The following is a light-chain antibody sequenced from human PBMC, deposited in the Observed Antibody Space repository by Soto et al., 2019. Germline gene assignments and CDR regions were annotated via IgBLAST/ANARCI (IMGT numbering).Light chain of an antibody. J-gene: IGKJ4*01. CDR1: QSVSSN. Sequence: ELMMTQPPVTLSLSPGERATLSCRASQSVSSNLAWYQQKPGQAPRLLIYDTSTRATGVPTRFSGSRSGAEFTLTINSLQSEDFAVYYCQPYNNWPLTFGGGTKVDIK. CDR2: DTS. V-gene: IGKV3-15*01. CDR3: QPYNNWPLT.